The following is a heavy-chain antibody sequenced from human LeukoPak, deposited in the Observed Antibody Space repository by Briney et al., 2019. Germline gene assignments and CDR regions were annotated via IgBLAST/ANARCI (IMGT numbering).Heavy chain of an antibody. CDR3: ARRGDYAKRGRFDY. J-gene: IGHJ4*02. CDR1: GGSVSSSSYY. CDR2: IYYSGST. D-gene: IGHD4-17*01. V-gene: IGHV4-39*07. Sequence: PAETLSLTCTVSGGSVSSSSYYWGWIRQPPGKGLEWIGSIYYSGSTYYNPSLKSRVTISVDTSKNQFSLKLSSVTAADTAVYYCARRGDYAKRGRFDYWGQGTLVTVSS.